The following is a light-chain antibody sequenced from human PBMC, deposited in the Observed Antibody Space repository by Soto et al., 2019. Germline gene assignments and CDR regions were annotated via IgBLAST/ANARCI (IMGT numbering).Light chain of an antibody. CDR2: EVT. CDR1: SSDVGGYNY. CDR3: SSYASSSIVV. Sequence: QSALTQPASVSGSPGQSITISCTGTSSDVGGYNYVSWYQHHPGKAPKVMIYEVTNRPSGVSNRFSGSKSGNTASLTISGLQAEDEADYYCSSYASSSIVVSGGGTKRTVL. V-gene: IGLV2-14*01. J-gene: IGLJ2*01.